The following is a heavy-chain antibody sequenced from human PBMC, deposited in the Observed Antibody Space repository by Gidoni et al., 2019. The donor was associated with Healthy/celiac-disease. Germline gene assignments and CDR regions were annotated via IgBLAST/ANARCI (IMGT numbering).Heavy chain of an antibody. V-gene: IGHV4-31*03. J-gene: IGHJ4*02. CDR1: GGSISSGRYY. Sequence: QVQLQESGPRLVKPSKTLSLTCTVSGGSISSGRYYCSWIRQHPGKGLEWIGYIYYSGRTYYNPSLKSRVTISVDTSKNQVSLKLSSVTAADTAVYYCARGNEGFGILFDYWGQGTLVTVSS. CDR2: IYYSGRT. D-gene: IGHD3-10*01. CDR3: ARGNEGFGILFDY.